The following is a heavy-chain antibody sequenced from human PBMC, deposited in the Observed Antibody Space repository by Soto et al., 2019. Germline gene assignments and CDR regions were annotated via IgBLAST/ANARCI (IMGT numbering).Heavy chain of an antibody. D-gene: IGHD3-10*01. CDR3: ARDLGPLLWFGELFPIDY. CDR2: ISYDGSNK. CDR1: GFTFSSYA. Sequence: GGSLRLSCAASGFTFSSYAMHWVRQAPGKGLEWVAVISYDGSNKYYADSVKGRFTISRDNSKNTLYLQMNSLRAEDTAVYYCARDLGPLLWFGELFPIDYWGQGTLVTVSS. J-gene: IGHJ4*02. V-gene: IGHV3-30-3*01.